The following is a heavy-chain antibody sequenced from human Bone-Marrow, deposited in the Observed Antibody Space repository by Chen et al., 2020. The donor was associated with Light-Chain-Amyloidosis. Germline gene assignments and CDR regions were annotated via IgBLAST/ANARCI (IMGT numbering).Heavy chain of an antibody. CDR2: ITWNSGHM. CDR1: GFTFDEHA. J-gene: IGHJ4*02. D-gene: IGHD6-19*01. CDR3: ARDLASSAWYALDS. Sequence: EVQLVESGGDLVQPGRSLRLSCTACGFTFDEHAIHWVRQPPVKGLEWVSGITWNSGHMDYADSVKGRFTVSRDNAKSSLYLQMNSLRVEDTASYFCARDLASSAWYALDSWGQGTQVTVSS. V-gene: IGHV3-9*01.